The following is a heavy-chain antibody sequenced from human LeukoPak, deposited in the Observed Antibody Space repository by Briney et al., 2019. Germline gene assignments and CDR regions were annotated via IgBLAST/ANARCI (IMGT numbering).Heavy chain of an antibody. D-gene: IGHD6-13*01. Sequence: SETLSLTCTVSGGSISSYYWSWIRQPPGKGLEWIGYIYYSGSTNYNPSLKSRVTISVDTSKNQFSLKLISVTAADTAVYYCARRAGYSSSWYNYYYYGMDVWGQGTTVTVSS. V-gene: IGHV4-59*08. J-gene: IGHJ6*02. CDR3: ARRAGYSSSWYNYYYYGMDV. CDR2: IYYSGST. CDR1: GGSISSYY.